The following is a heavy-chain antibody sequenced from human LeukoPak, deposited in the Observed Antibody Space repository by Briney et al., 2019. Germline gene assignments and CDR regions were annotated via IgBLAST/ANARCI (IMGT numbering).Heavy chain of an antibody. CDR3: AREVVGATPIFDY. J-gene: IGHJ4*02. V-gene: IGHV1-69*13. D-gene: IGHD1-26*01. CDR1: GGTFSSYA. Sequence: GASVKVSCKASGGTFSSYAISWVRQAPGQGLEWMGGIIPIFGTANYAQKFQGRVTITADESTSTAYMELCSLRSEATAVYYCAREVVGATPIFDYWGQGTLVTVSS. CDR2: IIPIFGTA.